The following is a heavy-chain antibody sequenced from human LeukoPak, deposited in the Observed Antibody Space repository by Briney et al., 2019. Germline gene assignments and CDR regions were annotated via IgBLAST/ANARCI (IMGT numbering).Heavy chain of an antibody. CDR3: AGSSSTSFSPLPYYMDV. D-gene: IGHD2-2*01. J-gene: IGHJ6*03. Sequence: GGSLRLSCAASGFTFSSYAMHWVRQAPGKGLEWVAVISYDGSNKYYADSVKGRFTISRDNSKNTLYLQMNSLRAEDTAVYYCAGSSSTSFSPLPYYMDVWGKGTTVTVSS. CDR1: GFTFSSYA. V-gene: IGHV3-30*01. CDR2: ISYDGSNK.